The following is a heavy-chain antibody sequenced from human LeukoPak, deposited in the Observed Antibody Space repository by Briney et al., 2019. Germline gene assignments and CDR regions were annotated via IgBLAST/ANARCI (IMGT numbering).Heavy chain of an antibody. CDR1: GFTFSSYS. Sequence: GGSLRLSCAASGFTFSSYSMNWVRQAPGKGLEWVAVISYDGSNEYYADSVKGRFTISRDNSKNTLYLQMSSLRAEDTAVYYCAKEFNRGLPDYWGQGTLVTVPS. D-gene: IGHD2-21*01. J-gene: IGHJ4*02. CDR2: ISYDGSNE. V-gene: IGHV3-30*18. CDR3: AKEFNRGLPDY.